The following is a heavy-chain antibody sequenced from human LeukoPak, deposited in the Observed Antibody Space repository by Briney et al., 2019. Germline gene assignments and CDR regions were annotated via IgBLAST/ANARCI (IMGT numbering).Heavy chain of an antibody. D-gene: IGHD3-22*01. CDR1: GGTFSSYT. CDR2: IIPILGIA. Sequence: SVKVSCKASGGTFSSYTISWVRQAPGQGLEWMGRIIPILGIANYAQKFQGRVTITADKSTSTAYMELSSLGSEDTAVYYCARGGSYDSSGSQFDYWGQGTLVTVSS. CDR3: ARGGSYDSSGSQFDY. J-gene: IGHJ4*02. V-gene: IGHV1-69*02.